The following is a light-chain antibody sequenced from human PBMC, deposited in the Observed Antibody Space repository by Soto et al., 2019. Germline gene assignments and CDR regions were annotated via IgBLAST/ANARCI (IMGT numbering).Light chain of an antibody. CDR3: QQYGSSPQT. J-gene: IGKJ1*01. Sequence: EIVLTQSPGTLSLSPGERATLSCRASQSVSSSYLAWYQQKPGQALRLLIYGASSRATGIPDRFSGSGSGTDFLLTISRLEPEDFAMYYCQQYGSSPQTFGEGTKVEI. CDR2: GAS. CDR1: QSVSSSY. V-gene: IGKV3-20*01.